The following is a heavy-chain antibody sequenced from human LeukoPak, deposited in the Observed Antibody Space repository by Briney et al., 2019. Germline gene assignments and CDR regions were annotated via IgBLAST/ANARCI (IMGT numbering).Heavy chain of an antibody. V-gene: IGHV3-7*01. D-gene: IGHD3-16*01. Sequence: GGSLRLSCAASGFTFSSYWMSWVRQAPGKGLEWVANIKQDGSEKYYVDSVKGRFTISRDNAKNSLYLQMNSLRAEDTAVYYCARLGRITSRAFDIWGQGTMVTVSS. J-gene: IGHJ3*02. CDR1: GFTFSSYW. CDR3: ARLGRITSRAFDI. CDR2: IKQDGSEK.